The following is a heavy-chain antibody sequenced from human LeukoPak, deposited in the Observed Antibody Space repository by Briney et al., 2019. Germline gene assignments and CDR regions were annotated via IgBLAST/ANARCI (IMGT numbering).Heavy chain of an antibody. D-gene: IGHD3-10*01. CDR1: AYSSTSNW. CDR2: IYPGDSDT. V-gene: IGHV5-51*01. Sequence: AESLRILSWASAYSSTSNWIGSVGRMPGKGLEWMGIIYPGDSDTRYSPSFQAQITISADKSISTTYLQRISLKAADTDTYYCASPTNYGFSIDYWGQGTLVTVSS. J-gene: IGHJ4*02. CDR3: ASPTNYGFSIDY.